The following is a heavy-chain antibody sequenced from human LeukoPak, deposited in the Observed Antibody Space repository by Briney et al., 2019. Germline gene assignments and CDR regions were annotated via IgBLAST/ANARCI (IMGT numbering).Heavy chain of an antibody. CDR3: AKGELVPAAMNY. V-gene: IGHV3-30*02. Sequence: PGGSLRLSCAASRFIFSTYGMHWVRQAPGKGLEWVAFIRYDGSNKYYADSVKGRFTISRDNSKNTLYLQMNSLRAEDTAVYYCAKGELVPAAMNYWGQGTLVTVSS. CDR1: RFIFSTYG. D-gene: IGHD2-2*01. J-gene: IGHJ4*02. CDR2: IRYDGSNK.